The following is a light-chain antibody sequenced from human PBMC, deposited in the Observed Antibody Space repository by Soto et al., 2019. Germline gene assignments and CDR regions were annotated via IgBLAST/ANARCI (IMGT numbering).Light chain of an antibody. J-gene: IGLJ1*01. CDR2: GNS. V-gene: IGLV1-40*01. CDR3: QFYDRSLSYV. CDR1: SSNIGAGYD. Sequence: QSVLTQPPSVSGAPGQRVTISGNGSSSNIGAGYDVHWYQKLPGTAPKLLIHGNSNRPSGVPDRFSGSKSGTSASLAITGLQAEDEADYYCQFYDRSLSYVFGTGTKLTVL.